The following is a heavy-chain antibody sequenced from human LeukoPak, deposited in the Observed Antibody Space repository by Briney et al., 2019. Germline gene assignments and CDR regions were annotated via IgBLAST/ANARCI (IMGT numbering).Heavy chain of an antibody. J-gene: IGHJ4*02. CDR2: IYYSGST. D-gene: IGHD6-25*01. V-gene: IGHV4-30-4*01. CDR3: ARGENTAYFDY. CDR1: GGSISSGDYY. Sequence: SETLSLTCTVSGGSISSGDYYWSWIREPPGEGLEWIGYIYYSGSTYYNPSLKSRVTISVDTSKNQFSLKLSSVTAADTAVYYCARGENTAYFDYWGQGTLVTVSS.